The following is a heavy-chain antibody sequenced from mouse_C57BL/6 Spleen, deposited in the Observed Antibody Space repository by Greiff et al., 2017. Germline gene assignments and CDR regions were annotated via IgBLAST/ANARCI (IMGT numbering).Heavy chain of an antibody. J-gene: IGHJ1*03. V-gene: IGHV5-6*02. CDR3: ARHVVLYDGSSYNWCFDV. D-gene: IGHD1-1*01. CDR1: GFTLSSYG. Sequence: EVKVEESGGDLVKPGGSLKLSCAASGFTLSSYGMSWVRLPPPTRLVWVATISSGCSYIYYPDRGKGRFTISSDNAKNTLYLQMSSLKSEDTAMSYCARHVVLYDGSSYNWCFDVWGTGTTVTVSA. CDR2: ISSGCSYI.